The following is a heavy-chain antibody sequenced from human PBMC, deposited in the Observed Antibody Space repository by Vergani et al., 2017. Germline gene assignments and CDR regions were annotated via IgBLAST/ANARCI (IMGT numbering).Heavy chain of an antibody. J-gene: IGHJ4*02. Sequence: QVQLQESGPGLVKPSQTLSLTCTVSGGSISSYYWSWIRQPPGKGLEWFGYIYYSGSTNYNPSLKSRVTISVDTSKNQFSLKLSSVTAADTAVYYCARDTAMVLDYWGQGTLVTVSS. V-gene: IGHV4-59*01. D-gene: IGHD5-18*01. CDR2: IYYSGST. CDR1: GGSISSYY. CDR3: ARDTAMVLDY.